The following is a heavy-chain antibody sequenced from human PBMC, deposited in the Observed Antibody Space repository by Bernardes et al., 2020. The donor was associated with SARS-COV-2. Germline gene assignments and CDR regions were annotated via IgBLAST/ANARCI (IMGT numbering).Heavy chain of an antibody. V-gene: IGHV4-34*01. J-gene: IGHJ4*02. CDR2: INGYGDT. CDR3: ARIDEVTGRDY. D-gene: IGHD6-19*01. CDR1: GESFRSSY. Sequence: SETLSLTCGVSGESFRSSYWGWIRQPPGKGLEWIGEINGYGDTHYNPSLESRVTMSVDTSKKQFSLNLTSVTAADTAVYYCARIDEVTGRDYWGQGTLVTVSS.